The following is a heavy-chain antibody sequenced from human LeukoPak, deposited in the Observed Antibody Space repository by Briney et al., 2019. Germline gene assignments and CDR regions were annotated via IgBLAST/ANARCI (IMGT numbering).Heavy chain of an antibody. J-gene: IGHJ4*02. CDR3: ARGGAAAGIFGEY. D-gene: IGHD6-13*01. CDR2: INPNSGGT. Sequence: ASVKVSCKASGYTFTGYYMHWVRQTPGQGLEWMGWINPNSGGTNYAQKFQGRVTMTRDTSISTAYMELSRLRSDDTAVYYCARGGAAAGIFGEYWGQGTLVTVSS. V-gene: IGHV1-2*02. CDR1: GYTFTGYY.